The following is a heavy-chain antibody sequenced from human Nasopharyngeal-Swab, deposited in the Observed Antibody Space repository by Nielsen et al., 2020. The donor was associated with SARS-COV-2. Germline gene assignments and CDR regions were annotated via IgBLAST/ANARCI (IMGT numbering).Heavy chain of an antibody. V-gene: IGHV1-69*06. J-gene: IGHJ3*02. CDR2: IIPIFGTA. CDR1: GGTFSSYA. Sequence: SVKVSCKASGGTFSSYAISWVRQATGQGLEWMGGIIPIFGTANYAQKFQGRVTITADKSTSTAYMELSSLRSEDTAVYYCARGSSSEFRAAFDIWGQGTMFTVSS. D-gene: IGHD6-6*01. CDR3: ARGSSSEFRAAFDI.